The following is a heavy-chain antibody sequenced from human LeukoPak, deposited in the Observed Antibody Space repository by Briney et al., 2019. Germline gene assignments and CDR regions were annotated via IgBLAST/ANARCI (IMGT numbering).Heavy chain of an antibody. CDR3: AREDITMVRGVKSRYMDV. CDR1: GGSISSSTYY. Sequence: SETLSLTCTVSGGSISSSTYYWGWIRQPPGKGLEWIGSIYYSGSTYYNPSLKSRVTISVDTSKNQFSLKLSSVTAADTAVYYCAREDITMVRGVKSRYMDVWGKGTTVTISS. CDR2: IYYSGST. J-gene: IGHJ6*03. V-gene: IGHV4-39*07. D-gene: IGHD3-10*01.